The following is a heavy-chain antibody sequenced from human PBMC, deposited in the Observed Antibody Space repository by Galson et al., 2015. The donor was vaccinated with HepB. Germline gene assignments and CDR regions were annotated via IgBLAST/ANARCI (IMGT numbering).Heavy chain of an antibody. CDR2: ISAYESST. CDR1: GYTFSSYS. D-gene: IGHD2-8*02. V-gene: IGHV1-18*01. J-gene: IGHJ5*02. Sequence: SVKVSCKASGYTFSSYSIAWVRQAPGQGLEWMGWISAYESSTKYAQEFQGRVTMTTETSTTTAYLGLRSLRSDDTAVYYCARGALVAVVNANLNNWFDPWGQGTLVTVSS. CDR3: ARGALVAVVNANLNNWFDP.